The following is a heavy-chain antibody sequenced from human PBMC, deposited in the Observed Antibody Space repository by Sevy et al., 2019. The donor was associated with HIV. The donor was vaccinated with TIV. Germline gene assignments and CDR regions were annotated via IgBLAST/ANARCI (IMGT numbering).Heavy chain of an antibody. CDR3: ATLSGGSYYLHY. J-gene: IGHJ4*02. CDR2: INPNSGGT. V-gene: IGHV1-2*02. Sequence: ASVKVSCKASGYTFTGYYMHWVRQAPGQGLEWMGWINPNSGGTNYAQKFQGRVTMTRDTSISTAYMELSRLRSDDTAVYYCATLSGGSYYLHYWGQGTLVTVSS. CDR1: GYTFTGYY. D-gene: IGHD1-26*01.